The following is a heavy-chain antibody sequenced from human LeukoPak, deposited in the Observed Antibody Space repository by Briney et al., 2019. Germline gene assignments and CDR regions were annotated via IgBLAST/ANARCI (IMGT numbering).Heavy chain of an antibody. Sequence: SDTLSLTCSLSCGSISSHHWSWIRQPPGKGLEWIGYIYYSGSTNYNPSLKSRVTISVDTSKNQFSLQLSSVTAADTAVYYCARYAVSSFDYWGQGTLVTVSS. V-gene: IGHV4-59*07. CDR2: IYYSGST. CDR1: CGSISSHH. J-gene: IGHJ4*02. CDR3: ARYAVSSFDY. D-gene: IGHD6-6*01.